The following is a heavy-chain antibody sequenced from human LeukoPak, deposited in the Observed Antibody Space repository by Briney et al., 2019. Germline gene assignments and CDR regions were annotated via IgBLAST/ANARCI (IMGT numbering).Heavy chain of an antibody. CDR1: GGSISSYY. CDR3: ARSITGTVFDY. CDR2: IYISGST. J-gene: IGHJ4*02. D-gene: IGHD1-7*01. Sequence: KASETLSLTCTVSGGSISSYYWSWVRQPAGKGLEWIGRIYISGSTNYNPSLKTRVTISIDKSKNQFSLKLSSVTAADTAVYYCARSITGTVFDYWGQGTLVTVSS. V-gene: IGHV4-4*07.